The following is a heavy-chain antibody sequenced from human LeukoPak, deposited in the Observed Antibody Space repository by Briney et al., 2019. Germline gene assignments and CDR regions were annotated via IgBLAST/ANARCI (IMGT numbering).Heavy chain of an antibody. J-gene: IGHJ4*02. CDR3: ARDYNWGVDY. D-gene: IGHD7-27*01. CDR1: GCTITTYH. Sequence: GGSLTLSCAASGCTITTYHMHWVRQAPGKGLEWMSFIRNDESDKYYTDSVKGRFTISRDNSKNTVYLQMNSLRVEDTAVYYCARDYNWGVDYWGQGTLVTVSS. CDR2: IRNDESDK. V-gene: IGHV3-30*02.